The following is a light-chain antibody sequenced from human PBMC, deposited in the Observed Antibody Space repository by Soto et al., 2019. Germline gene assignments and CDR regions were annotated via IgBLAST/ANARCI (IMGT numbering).Light chain of an antibody. V-gene: IGKV1-39*01. CDR3: QQSHSTPLV. CDR2: VAS. Sequence: DIQLTQSPSSQSASVGDRVTITCRASQTISNYLNWYQHKPGKAPKLLIYVASSLQSGVPSRFSGSASGTNFTLSISSLQPEDFATYYCQQSHSTPLVFGQGTKVEVK. CDR1: QTISNY. J-gene: IGKJ1*01.